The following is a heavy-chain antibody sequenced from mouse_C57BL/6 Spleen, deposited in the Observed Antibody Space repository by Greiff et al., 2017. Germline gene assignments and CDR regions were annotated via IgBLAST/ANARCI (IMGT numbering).Heavy chain of an antibody. Sequence: VQLQQSGAELVKPGASVKISCKASGYAFSSYWMNWVKQRPGKGLEWIGQIYPGDGDTNYNGKFKGKATLTADKSSSTAYMQLSSLTSEDSAVYFCARNYYGNYGPWFAYWGQGTLVTVSA. V-gene: IGHV1-80*01. CDR1: GYAFSSYW. CDR3: ARNYYGNYGPWFAY. CDR2: IYPGDGDT. J-gene: IGHJ3*01. D-gene: IGHD2-1*01.